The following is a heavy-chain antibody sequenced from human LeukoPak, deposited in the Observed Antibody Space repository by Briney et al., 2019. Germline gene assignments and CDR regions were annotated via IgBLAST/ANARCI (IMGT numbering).Heavy chain of an antibody. V-gene: IGHV1-46*01. CDR2: INPGGGNT. J-gene: IGHJ6*03. CDR1: GYTFTNYY. Sequence: ASVKVSCKASGYTFTNYYIHWVRQAPGQGLEWMGLINPGGGNTNYAQNFQGRVTMTRDTSISTAYMELSRLRSDDTAVYYCARDPEAARPYYYYYMDVWGKGTTVTVSS. D-gene: IGHD6-6*01. CDR3: ARDPEAARPYYYYYMDV.